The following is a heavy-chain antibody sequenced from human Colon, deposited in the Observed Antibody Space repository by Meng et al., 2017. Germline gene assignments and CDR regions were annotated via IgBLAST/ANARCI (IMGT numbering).Heavy chain of an antibody. D-gene: IGHD3-22*01. CDR1: GDSISSGNHY. V-gene: IGHV4-31*03. Sequence: VRLQEPGPGLVKPSQTLSLTCTVSGDSISSGNHYWSWSRQHPGKGLEWIGYFYFSGNTYYNPSLKSRVTISVDTSKNQFSLNLRSVTAADTAVYYCARYYYDSSGVTYFDPWGQGTLVTVSS. CDR3: ARYYYDSSGVTYFDP. J-gene: IGHJ5*02. CDR2: FYFSGNT.